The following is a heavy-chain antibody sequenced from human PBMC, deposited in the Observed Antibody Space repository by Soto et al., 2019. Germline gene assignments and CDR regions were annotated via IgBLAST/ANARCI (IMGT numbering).Heavy chain of an antibody. V-gene: IGHV4-34*01. Sequence: QVQLQQWGAGLLKPSETLSLTCAVYGGSFSGYYWSWIRQPPGKGLEWIGEINHSGSTNYNPSLKSRVTISVDTSKNQFSLKLSSVTAADTAVYYCGGRFGLPAAAGNWFDPWGQGTLVTVSS. CDR1: GGSFSGYY. J-gene: IGHJ5*02. CDR2: INHSGST. D-gene: IGHD6-13*01. CDR3: GGRFGLPAAAGNWFDP.